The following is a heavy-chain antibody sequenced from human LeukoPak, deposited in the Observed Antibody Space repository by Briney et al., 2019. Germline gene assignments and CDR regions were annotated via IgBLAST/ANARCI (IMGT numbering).Heavy chain of an antibody. Sequence: GGSLRLSCAASGFTFSSYAVSWVRQAPGKGLEWVSAISGSGGSTYYADSVKGRFTISRDNSKNTLYLQMNSLRAEDTAVYYCAKDSNRYYDFWSGYYFDYWGQGTLVTVSS. D-gene: IGHD3-3*01. V-gene: IGHV3-23*01. J-gene: IGHJ4*02. CDR3: AKDSNRYYDFWSGYYFDY. CDR1: GFTFSSYA. CDR2: ISGSGGST.